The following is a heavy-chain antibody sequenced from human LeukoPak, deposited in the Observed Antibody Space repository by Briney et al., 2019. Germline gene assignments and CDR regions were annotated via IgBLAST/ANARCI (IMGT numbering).Heavy chain of an antibody. J-gene: IGHJ4*02. D-gene: IGHD6-19*01. CDR3: AKDQGSGWFDY. V-gene: IGHV3-30-3*01. CDR1: GFTFSSYA. Sequence: GRSLRLSCAASGFTFSSYAMHWVRQAPGKGLEWVAVISYDGSNKYYAGSVKGRFSISRDNSKNTLYLQMNSLGAEDTAMFYCAKDQGSGWFDYWGQGTLVTVSS. CDR2: ISYDGSNK.